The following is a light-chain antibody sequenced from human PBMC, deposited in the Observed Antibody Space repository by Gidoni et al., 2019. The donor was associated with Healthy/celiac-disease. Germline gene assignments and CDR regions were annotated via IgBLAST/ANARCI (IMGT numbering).Light chain of an antibody. CDR3: QQYYSTPKT. J-gene: IGKJ1*01. V-gene: IGKV4-1*01. Sequence: DIVMTQSPDSLAVSLGERATINCKSSQSVLYSSNNKNYLAWYQQKPGQPPKLLMYWASTRESGVPDRFSGSGSGTDFTLTISSLQAEDVAVYSCQQYYSTPKTFGQGTKVEIK. CDR1: QSVLYSSNNKNY. CDR2: WAS.